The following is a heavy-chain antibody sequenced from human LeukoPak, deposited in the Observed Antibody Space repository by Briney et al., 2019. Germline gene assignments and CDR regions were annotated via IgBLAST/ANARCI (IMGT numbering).Heavy chain of an antibody. CDR3: ARTGGSSYAPFRFDY. J-gene: IGHJ4*02. Sequence: GASVKVSCKTSGYTFTGYYMHWVRQAPGQGLEWMGWINPNTGGTNYTQKFQGRVTMTSDTSISTAYMELSRLRSDDTAVYYCARTGGSSYAPFRFDYWGQGTLVAVSS. CDR1: GYTFTGYY. D-gene: IGHD2-2*01. V-gene: IGHV1-2*02. CDR2: INPNTGGT.